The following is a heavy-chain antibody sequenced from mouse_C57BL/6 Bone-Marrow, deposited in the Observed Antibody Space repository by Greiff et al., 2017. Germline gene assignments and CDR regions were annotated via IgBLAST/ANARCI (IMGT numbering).Heavy chain of an antibody. J-gene: IGHJ2*01. D-gene: IGHD1-1*01. CDR2: INPYNGGT. Sequence: EVHLVESGPVLVKPGASVKMSCKASGYTFTDYYMNWVKQSHGKSLEWIGVINPYNGGTSYNQKFKGKATLTVDKSSSTAYMELNSLTSEDSAVYYGASHYYGSPFDYWGQGTTLTVSS. V-gene: IGHV1-19*01. CDR1: GYTFTDYY. CDR3: ASHYYGSPFDY.